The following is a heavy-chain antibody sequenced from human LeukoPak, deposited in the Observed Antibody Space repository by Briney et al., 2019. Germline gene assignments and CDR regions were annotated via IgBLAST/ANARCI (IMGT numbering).Heavy chain of an antibody. Sequence: ASVKVSCKASGYSFTNHDISWVRQATGQGLEWMGWMNPNSGNTGCAEKFQGRVTMTRDNSITTAYMELSSLRSEDTAVYYCARNSGLADCWGQGTLVTVSS. CDR3: ARNSGLADC. D-gene: IGHD5-12*01. CDR2: MNPNSGNT. CDR1: GYSFTNHD. J-gene: IGHJ4*02. V-gene: IGHV1-8*01.